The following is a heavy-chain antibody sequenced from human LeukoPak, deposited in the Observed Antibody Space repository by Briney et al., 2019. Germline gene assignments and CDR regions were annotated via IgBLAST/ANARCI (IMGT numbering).Heavy chain of an antibody. CDR2: ISYDGSNK. D-gene: IGHD1-26*01. J-gene: IGHJ4*02. V-gene: IGHV3-30*04. Sequence: GGSLRLSCAASGFTFSSYAMHWVRQAPGKGLEWVAVISYDGSNKYYADSVKGRFTISRDNSKNTLYLQMNSLRAEDTAVYYCARDPTYYLRYGYFDSWGQGTLVTVSS. CDR1: GFTFSSYA. CDR3: ARDPTYYLRYGYFDS.